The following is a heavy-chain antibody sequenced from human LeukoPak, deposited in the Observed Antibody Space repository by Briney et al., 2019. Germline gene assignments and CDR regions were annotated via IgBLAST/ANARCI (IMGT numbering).Heavy chain of an antibody. CDR1: GFTFNSAW. Sequence: PGDSLRLSCAASGFTFNSAWMSWVRQAPGEGRKWVSGILVNGGTYSADSVKGRFTISRDNSKNTLYLQMNSLRADDTAAYYCAKDRIYADGLWDFDYWGQGTLVTVSS. D-gene: IGHD3-10*01. CDR3: AKDRIYADGLWDFDY. V-gene: IGHV3-23*01. CDR2: ILVNGGT. J-gene: IGHJ4*02.